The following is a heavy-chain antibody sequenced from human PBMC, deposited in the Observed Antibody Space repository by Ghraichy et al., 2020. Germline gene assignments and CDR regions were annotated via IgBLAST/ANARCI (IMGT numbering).Heavy chain of an antibody. D-gene: IGHD3-3*01. CDR2: IYYSGST. J-gene: IGHJ4*02. Sequence: SETLSLTCTVSGGSISSYYWSWIRQPPGKGLEWIGYIYYSGSTNYNPSLKSRVTISVDTSKNQFSLKLSSVTAADTAVYYCARVGWSGYSDYWGQGTLVTGSS. CDR3: ARVGWSGYSDY. CDR1: GGSISSYY. V-gene: IGHV4-59*01.